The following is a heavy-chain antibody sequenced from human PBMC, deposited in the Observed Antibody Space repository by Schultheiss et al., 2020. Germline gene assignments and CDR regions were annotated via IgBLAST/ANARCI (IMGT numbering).Heavy chain of an antibody. Sequence: SATLSLTCTVSGGSISSGGYYWSWIRQHPGKGLEWIGYIYYSGSTYYNPSLTSRVTISVDTSKNQFSLKLSSVTAADTAVYYCARTVVVVAAIHFDYWGQGTLVTVSS. CDR3: ARTVVVVAAIHFDY. J-gene: IGHJ4*02. CDR2: IYYSGST. CDR1: GGSISSGGYY. D-gene: IGHD2-15*01. V-gene: IGHV4-31*03.